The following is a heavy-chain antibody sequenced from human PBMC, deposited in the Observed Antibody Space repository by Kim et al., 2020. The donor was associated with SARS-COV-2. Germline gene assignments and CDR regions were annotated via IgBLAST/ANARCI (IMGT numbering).Heavy chain of an antibody. V-gene: IGHV4-39*01. J-gene: IGHJ4*02. D-gene: IGHD6-19*01. Sequence: SETLSLTCTVSGGSISSSSYYWGWIRQSQGRGLEWIGSVYYNGNTYYNPSLQSRLTISVYTSQNQFSLDLSSVTAADMTVYSCARLIPSGWYFDYWGQGTLVTVSS. CDR1: GGSISSSSYY. CDR3: ARLIPSGWYFDY. CDR2: VYYNGNT.